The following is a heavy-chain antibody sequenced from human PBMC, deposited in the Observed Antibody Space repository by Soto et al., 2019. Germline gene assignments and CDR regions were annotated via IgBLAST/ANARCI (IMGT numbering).Heavy chain of an antibody. V-gene: IGHV3-23*01. CDR1: GFTFSSYA. Sequence: GGSLRLSCAASGFTFSSYAMSWVRQAPGKGLEWVSAISGSGGSTYYADSVKGRFTISRDNSKNTLYLQMNSLRAEDTAVYYCAKDSRYIVATIGGWWGQGTLVTVSS. CDR2: ISGSGGST. J-gene: IGHJ4*02. D-gene: IGHD5-12*01. CDR3: AKDSRYIVATIGGW.